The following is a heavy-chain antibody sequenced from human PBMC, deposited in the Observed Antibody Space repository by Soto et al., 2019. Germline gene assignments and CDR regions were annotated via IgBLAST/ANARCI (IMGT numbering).Heavy chain of an antibody. CDR1: GGSISSGGYY. J-gene: IGHJ4*02. CDR3: ARGESSGWQTKRRFDY. V-gene: IGHV4-31*03. D-gene: IGHD6-19*01. CDR2: IYYSGST. Sequence: PSETLSLTCTVSGGSISSGGYYWSWIRQHPGKGLEWIGYIYYSGSTYYNPSLKSRVTISVDTSKNQFSLKLSSVTAADTAVYYCARGESSGWQTKRRFDYWGQGTLVTVSS.